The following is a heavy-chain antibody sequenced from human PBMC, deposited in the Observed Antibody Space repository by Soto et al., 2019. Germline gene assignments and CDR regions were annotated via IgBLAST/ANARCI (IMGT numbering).Heavy chain of an antibody. V-gene: IGHV4-34*01. CDR1: GGSFSGYY. CDR2: NNHSGST. D-gene: IGHD3-10*01. Sequence: QVQLQQWGAGLLKPSETLSLTCAVYGGSFSGYYWSWIRQPPGKGLEWIGENNHSGSTNYNPSLKCRVTISVDTSKNQFSLKLSSVTAADTAVYYCARGLRGPWGQGTLVTVSS. CDR3: ARGLRGP. J-gene: IGHJ5*02.